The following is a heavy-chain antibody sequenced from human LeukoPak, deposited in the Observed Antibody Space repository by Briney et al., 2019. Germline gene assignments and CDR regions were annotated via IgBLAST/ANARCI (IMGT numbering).Heavy chain of an antibody. D-gene: IGHD3-10*01. V-gene: IGHV1-2*06. CDR2: INPNSGGT. CDR1: GYTFTGYY. J-gene: IGHJ5*02. CDR3: ARDFQTMVRGKDWLDP. Sequence: ASVKVSCKASGYTFTGYYMHWVRQAPGQGLEWMGRINPNSGGTNYAQKFQGRVTMTRDTSISTAYMELRSLRSDDTAVYYCARDFQTMVRGKDWLDPWGQGTLVTVSS.